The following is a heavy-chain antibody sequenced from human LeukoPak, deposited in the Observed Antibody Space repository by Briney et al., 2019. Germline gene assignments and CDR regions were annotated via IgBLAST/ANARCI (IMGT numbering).Heavy chain of an antibody. CDR1: GFTFSSCE. CDR3: ARGEAITGYYFDY. D-gene: IGHD1-14*01. CDR2: ISSSGSTR. J-gene: IGHJ4*02. Sequence: GGSLRLSCAASGFTFSSCEMSWVRQAPGQGLEWVSYISSSGSTRSCADSVKGRFTVSRDNAKNLLFLQMDSLRAEDTAVYYCARGEAITGYYFDYWGQGTLVTVSS. V-gene: IGHV3-48*03.